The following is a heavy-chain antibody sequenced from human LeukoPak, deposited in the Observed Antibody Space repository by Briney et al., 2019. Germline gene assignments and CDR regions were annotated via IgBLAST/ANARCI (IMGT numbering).Heavy chain of an antibody. V-gene: IGHV3-48*02. D-gene: IGHD5-18*01. CDR1: GXTFSSYT. J-gene: IGHJ4*02. Sequence: PGGSLRLSCAASGXTFSSYTVNWVRQAPGKGLQWVSTVSASSNIHYSESVKGRFTISRDNARNSLYLQMNSLRDEDTAVYYCVRDALHTAHFDYWGQGTLVTVSS. CDR3: VRDALHTAHFDY. CDR2: VSASSNI.